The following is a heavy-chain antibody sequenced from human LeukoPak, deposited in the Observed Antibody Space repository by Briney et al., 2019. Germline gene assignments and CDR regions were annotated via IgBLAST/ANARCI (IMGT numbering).Heavy chain of an antibody. CDR2: IYYSGST. V-gene: IGHV4-31*03. D-gene: IGHD3-22*01. CDR1: GGSISRGGYY. Sequence: SQTLSLICTVSGGSISRGGYYWSWIRQHPAKGLEWIGYIYYSGSTYYNPSLKSRVTISVDTSKNQFSLKLSSVTAADTAVYYCARQYDYYDSSGYRFDPWGQGTLVTVSS. J-gene: IGHJ5*02. CDR3: ARQYDYYDSSGYRFDP.